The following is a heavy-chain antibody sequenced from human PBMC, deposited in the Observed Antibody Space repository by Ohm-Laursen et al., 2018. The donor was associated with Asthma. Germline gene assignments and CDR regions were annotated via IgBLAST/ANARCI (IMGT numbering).Heavy chain of an antibody. CDR1: GFTFSSYA. Sequence: SLRLSCAASGFTFSSYAMHWVRQAPGKGLEWVAVTSYDGSNKYYADSVKGRFTISRDNSKNTLYLQMNSLRAQNTAVYYCAVRTTSAGFDVWGQGTTVTVSS. D-gene: IGHD1-1*01. CDR3: AVRTTSAGFDV. V-gene: IGHV3-30-3*01. CDR2: TSYDGSNK. J-gene: IGHJ6*02.